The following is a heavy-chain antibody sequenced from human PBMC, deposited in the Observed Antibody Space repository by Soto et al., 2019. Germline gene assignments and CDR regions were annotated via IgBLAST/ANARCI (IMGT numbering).Heavy chain of an antibody. CDR2: IYYSGST. D-gene: IGHD4-17*01. CDR3: ARASPPATYGEAMGED. CDR1: GGSISSGGYY. V-gene: IGHV4-31*03. J-gene: IGHJ4*02. Sequence: QVQLQESGPGLVKPSQTLSLTCTVSGGSISSGGYYWSWIRQHPGKGLEWIGYIYYSGSTYYNPSLKSRVTISVDTSKNQFSLKLSSVTAADTAVYYCARASPPATYGEAMGEDWGQGTLVTVSS.